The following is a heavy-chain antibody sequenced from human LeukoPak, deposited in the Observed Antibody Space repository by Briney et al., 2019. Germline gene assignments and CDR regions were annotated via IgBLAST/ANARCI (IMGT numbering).Heavy chain of an antibody. V-gene: IGHV4-4*02. Sequence: SETLSLTCAVSGGSTSSSNWWSWVRQPPGKGLEWIGYIYYSGSTYYNPSLKSRVTISVDTSKNQFSLKLSSVTAADTAVYYCARGGGLAVAHLGYWGQGTLVTVSS. CDR1: GGSTSSSNW. J-gene: IGHJ4*02. CDR3: ARGGGLAVAHLGY. D-gene: IGHD6-19*01. CDR2: IYYSGST.